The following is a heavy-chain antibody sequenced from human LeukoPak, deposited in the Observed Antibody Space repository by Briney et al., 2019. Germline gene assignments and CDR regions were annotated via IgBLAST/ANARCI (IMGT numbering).Heavy chain of an antibody. CDR2: IYYSGST. Sequence: SETLSLTCTVSGGSISSYYWSWIRQPPGKGLEWIGYIYYSGSTNYNPSLKSRVTISVDTSKNQFSLKLSSVTAADTAVYYCARDIPQRSGWYWSYFDYWGQGTLVTVSS. CDR1: GGSISSYY. CDR3: ARDIPQRSGWYWSYFDY. V-gene: IGHV4-59*01. D-gene: IGHD6-19*01. J-gene: IGHJ4*02.